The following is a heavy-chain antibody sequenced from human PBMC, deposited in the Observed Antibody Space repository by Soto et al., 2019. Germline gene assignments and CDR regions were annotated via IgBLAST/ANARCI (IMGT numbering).Heavy chain of an antibody. J-gene: IGHJ4*02. CDR1: VGSVTNGYYY. CDR2: IYYSGST. Sequence: QVQLQESGPGLVKPSETLSLTCTVSVGSVTNGYYYWSWIRQPPGKGLEWIGHIYYSGSTNYNPSLKSRVTISLDTSKNQFSLKLRSVTAADTAVYYCARGASPTAITGPYSDSWGQGTLVTVSS. V-gene: IGHV4-61*01. CDR3: ARGASPTAITGPYSDS. D-gene: IGHD1-20*01.